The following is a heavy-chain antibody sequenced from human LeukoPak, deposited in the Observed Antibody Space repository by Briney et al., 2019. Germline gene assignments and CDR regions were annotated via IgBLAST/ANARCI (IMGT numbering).Heavy chain of an antibody. CDR1: GFTFSSYW. CDR2: INSDGSST. V-gene: IGHV3-74*01. D-gene: IGHD6-19*01. J-gene: IGHJ4*02. Sequence: GGSLRLSCAASGFTFSSYWMHWVRQGPGKGLVWVSRINSDGSSTSYADSVKGRFTISRDNAKNTLYLQMNSLRAEDTAVYYCARVFSSGSFDYWGQGTLVTVSS. CDR3: ARVFSSGSFDY.